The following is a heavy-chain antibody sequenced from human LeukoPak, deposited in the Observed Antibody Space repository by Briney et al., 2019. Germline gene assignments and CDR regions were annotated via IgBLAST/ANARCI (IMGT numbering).Heavy chain of an antibody. V-gene: IGHV3-7*01. J-gene: IGHJ4*02. CDR1: GFTFSSYW. D-gene: IGHD4-23*01. Sequence: GGSLRLSCAASGFTFSSYWMNWVRQAPGKGLEWVANINQDGSAKYYVDSVKGRFTFSRDNAMNSLFLQMNSLRAEDTAVYYCARDVHGGAFDYWGQGTLVTVSS. CDR3: ARDVHGGAFDY. CDR2: INQDGSAK.